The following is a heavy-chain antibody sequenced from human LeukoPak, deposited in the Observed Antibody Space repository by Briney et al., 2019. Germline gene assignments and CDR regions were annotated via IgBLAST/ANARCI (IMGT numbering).Heavy chain of an antibody. V-gene: IGHV3-23*01. CDR2: ISGRGGST. CDR1: GFTFSSYA. J-gene: IGHJ4*02. D-gene: IGHD3-3*01. Sequence: GGSLRLSCAASGFTFSSYAMSWVRQAPGKGLEWVSAISGRGGSTNYADSVKGRFTISRDNSKNTLYLQMNSLRAEDTAVYYCAKNNDFWSGYSLDYWGPGTLVTVSS. CDR3: AKNNDFWSGYSLDY.